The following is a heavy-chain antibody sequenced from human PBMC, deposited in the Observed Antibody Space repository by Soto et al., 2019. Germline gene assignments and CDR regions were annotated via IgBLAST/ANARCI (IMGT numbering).Heavy chain of an antibody. Sequence: SETLSLTCAVYGGSFSDYFWTWIRQPPGKGLEWIGYIFSSGTTYYNPSLKSRLTMSLDTSQNQFSLKLNSVTAADTAVYFCARVPSPFDFYYAMDVWGQGTTVTVSS. J-gene: IGHJ6*02. D-gene: IGHD3-16*01. CDR3: ARVPSPFDFYYAMDV. V-gene: IGHV4-30-4*02. CDR2: IFSSGTT. CDR1: GGSFSDYF.